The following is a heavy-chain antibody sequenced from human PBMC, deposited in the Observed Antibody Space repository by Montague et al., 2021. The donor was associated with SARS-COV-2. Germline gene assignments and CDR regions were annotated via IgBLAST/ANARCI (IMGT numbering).Heavy chain of an antibody. Sequence: SLSLSCAASGFTFSSYSMNWVRQAPGKGLEWVSSISSSSSYIYYADSVKGRFTISRDNAKNSLYLQMNSLRAEDTAVYYCARAGTYYDILTRYAELGYFDYWGQGTLVTVSS. J-gene: IGHJ4*02. D-gene: IGHD3-9*01. CDR2: ISSSSSYI. V-gene: IGHV3-21*01. CDR1: GFTFSSYS. CDR3: ARAGTYYDILTRYAELGYFDY.